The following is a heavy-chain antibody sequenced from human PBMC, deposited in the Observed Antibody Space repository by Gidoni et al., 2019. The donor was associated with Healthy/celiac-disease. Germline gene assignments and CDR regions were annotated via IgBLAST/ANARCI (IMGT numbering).Heavy chain of an antibody. CDR1: GFTFRSYS. J-gene: IGHJ4*02. CDR2: ISSSSSYI. Sequence: EVQLLDSGGGLVKPGGSLSLSCAASGFTFRSYSMNWVRQAPGKGLEWVSSISSSSSYIYYADSVKGRFTISRDNAKNSLYLQMNSLRAEDTAVYYCAREGIHPNIVVVVAASYDYWGQGTLVTVSS. CDR3: AREGIHPNIVVVVAASYDY. V-gene: IGHV3-21*01. D-gene: IGHD2-15*01.